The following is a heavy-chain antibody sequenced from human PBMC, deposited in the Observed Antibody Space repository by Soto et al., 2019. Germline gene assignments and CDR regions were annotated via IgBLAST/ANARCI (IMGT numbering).Heavy chain of an antibody. CDR2: IYHSGST. Sequence: PSETLSLTCAVSGGSISSSSWWSWVRQPPGKGLEWIGEIYHSGSTNYNPSLKSRVTISVDKSKNQFSLKLSSVTAADTAVYYCARGGGYASGYGMDVWGQGTTVTVSS. D-gene: IGHD3-22*01. V-gene: IGHV4-4*02. CDR3: ARGGGYASGYGMDV. J-gene: IGHJ6*02. CDR1: GGSISSSSW.